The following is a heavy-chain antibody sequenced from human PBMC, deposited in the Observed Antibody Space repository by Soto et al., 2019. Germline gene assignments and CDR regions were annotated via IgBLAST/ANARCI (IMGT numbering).Heavy chain of an antibody. V-gene: IGHV4-34*01. J-gene: IGHJ6*02. D-gene: IGHD3-3*01. CDR3: ARVYDFWSGYFTYGMDV. Sequence: SETLSLTCAVYGGSFSGYYWSWIRQPPGKGLEWIGEINHSGSTNYNPSPKSRVTISVDTSKNQFSLKLSSVTAADTAVYYCARVYDFWSGYFTYGMDVWGQGTTVTVSS. CDR1: GGSFSGYY. CDR2: INHSGST.